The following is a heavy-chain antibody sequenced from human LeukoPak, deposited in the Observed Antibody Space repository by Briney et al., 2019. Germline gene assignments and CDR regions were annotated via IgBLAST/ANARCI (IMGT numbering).Heavy chain of an antibody. CDR1: GGSVGSIRYY. Sequence: MPSETLSLTCTVSGGSVGSIRYYWGWIRQPPGKGLEWIGNIYYTGSTWYNPSLKSRVTISVDTSKNQFSLKLSSVTAADTAVYYCARNYYDRYFDYWGQGTLVTVSS. J-gene: IGHJ4*02. D-gene: IGHD3-22*01. V-gene: IGHV4-39*07. CDR3: ARNYYDRYFDY. CDR2: IYYTGST.